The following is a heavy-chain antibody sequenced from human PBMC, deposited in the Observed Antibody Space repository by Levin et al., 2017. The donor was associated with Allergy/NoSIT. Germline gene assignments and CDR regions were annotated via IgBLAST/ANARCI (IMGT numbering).Heavy chain of an antibody. D-gene: IGHD5-18*01. CDR3: SRLPRDNYGPPFDY. V-gene: IGHV3-49*03. CDR2: ISSRPYGGKP. J-gene: IGHJ4*02. CDR1: GFTFADYA. Sequence: PGGSLRLSCTTSGFTFADYALIWFRQAPGKGLEWVGFISSRPYGGKPEYVASVHGRSTISREDSNRITYLQMNSLHSEDTAIYCCSRLPRDNYGPPFDYWGQGTLVTVSS.